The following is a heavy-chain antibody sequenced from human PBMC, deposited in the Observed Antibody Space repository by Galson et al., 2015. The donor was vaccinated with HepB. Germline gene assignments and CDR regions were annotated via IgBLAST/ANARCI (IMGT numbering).Heavy chain of an antibody. Sequence: SETPSLTSTVAGGTISSSSYYWGWIRQPPGKGLEWIGSIYYSGSTYYNPSLNSRDTISVDTSKNQFSLKLSSVTAADTAVYYCARTVERSDYYYYYMDVWGKGTTVTVSS. CDR1: GGTISSSSYY. V-gene: IGHV4-39*01. CDR3: ARTVERSDYYYYYMDV. D-gene: IGHD1-1*01. CDR2: IYYSGST. J-gene: IGHJ6*03.